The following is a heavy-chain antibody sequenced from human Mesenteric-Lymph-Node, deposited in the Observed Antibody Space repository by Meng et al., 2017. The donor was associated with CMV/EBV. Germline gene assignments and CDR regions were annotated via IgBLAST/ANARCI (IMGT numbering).Heavy chain of an antibody. CDR2: MNPNSGNT. CDR1: YD. V-gene: IGHV1-8*01. J-gene: IGHJ5*02. CDR3: ARGGEICSSTSCYASRWGRFDP. Sequence: YDSNWVRQATGQGLEWMGWMNPNSGNTGYAQKFQGRVTMTRNTSISTAYMELSSLRSEDTAVYYCARGGEICSSTSCYASRWGRFDPWGQGTLVTVSS. D-gene: IGHD2-2*01.